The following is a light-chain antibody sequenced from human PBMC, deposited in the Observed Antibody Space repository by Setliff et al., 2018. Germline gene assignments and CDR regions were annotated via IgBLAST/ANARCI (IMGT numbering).Light chain of an antibody. J-gene: IGLJ1*01. V-gene: IGLV2-14*03. CDR1: SSDVGSYDL. CDR3: TAYTSGTTDV. CDR2: GVS. Sequence: LTQPASVSGSPGQSITISCSGTSSDVGSYDLVSRYQQHPGKAPKLIIYGVSNRPSGVSSRFSGSKSGNTASLTISGLQTEDEADYYCTAYTSGTTDVFGTGTKGTV.